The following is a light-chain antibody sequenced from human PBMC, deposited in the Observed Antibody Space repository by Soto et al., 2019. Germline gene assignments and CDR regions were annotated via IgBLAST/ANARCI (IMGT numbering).Light chain of an antibody. V-gene: IGKV1-5*03. J-gene: IGKJ1*01. Sequence: DIQMTQLPSTLSASVGDRVTITCRASESISSLLAWNQQKPGKAPKLLSYKSSSLESGVPSRFSGSGSGTEFTLTISSLQPDEFATYYCQQYNRVWTFGQGTKVEI. CDR3: QQYNRVWT. CDR2: KSS. CDR1: ESISSL.